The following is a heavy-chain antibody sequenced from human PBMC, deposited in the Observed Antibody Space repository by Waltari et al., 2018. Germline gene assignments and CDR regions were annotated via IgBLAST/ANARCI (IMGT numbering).Heavy chain of an antibody. Sequence: EERLVESGGGLVQPGGSLSLSCAASGFTFSHDWMPWVCQAPGQGLEWVANIKQDGSGKNYVGSVKGRFTISRDNAKNSLYLQMNSLRGEDTAVYYCAFFPTGHTYWGQGTLVTVSS. CDR2: IKQDGSGK. D-gene: IGHD1-1*01. CDR1: GFTFSHDW. CDR3: AFFPTGHTY. J-gene: IGHJ4*02. V-gene: IGHV3-7*01.